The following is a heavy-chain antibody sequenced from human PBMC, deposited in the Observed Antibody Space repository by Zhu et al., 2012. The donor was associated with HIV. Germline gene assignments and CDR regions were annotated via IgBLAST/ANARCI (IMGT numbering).Heavy chain of an antibody. CDR1: GGSISSYY. Sequence: QVQLQESGPGLVKPSETLSLTCTVSGGSISSYYWSWIRQPAGKGLEWIGRIYTSGSTNYNPSLKSRVTMSVDTSKNQFSLKLSSVTAADTAVYYCARVEYYYDSSGYYYGGVFDYWGQGTLVTVSS. CDR2: IYTSGST. V-gene: IGHV4-4*07. D-gene: IGHD3-22*01. J-gene: IGHJ4*02. CDR3: ARVEYYYDSSGYYYGGVFDY.